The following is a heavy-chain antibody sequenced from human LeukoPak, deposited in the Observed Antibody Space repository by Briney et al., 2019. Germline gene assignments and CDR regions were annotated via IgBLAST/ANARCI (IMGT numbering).Heavy chain of an antibody. Sequence: GGSLRLSCSASGFTFSNYAMSWVRQAPGTGLEWVSGISGSGTARTYYIDSVKGRFTISRDNSKNTLYLQMNSLRAEDTAVYYCANGPSSSSWIAPFDIWGQGTMVTVSS. CDR1: GFTFSNYA. CDR3: ANGPSSSSWIAPFDI. V-gene: IGHV3-23*01. J-gene: IGHJ3*02. CDR2: ISGSGTART. D-gene: IGHD6-13*01.